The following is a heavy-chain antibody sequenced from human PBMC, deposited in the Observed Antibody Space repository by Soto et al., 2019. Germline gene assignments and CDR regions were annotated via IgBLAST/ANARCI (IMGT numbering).Heavy chain of an antibody. CDR3: ARGMYGSGSYYIGDAFDM. V-gene: IGHV3-66*01. CDR2: IYRGGDT. CDR1: GFTFSSYS. Sequence: EVQLVESGGGLVKPGGSLRLSCAASGFTFSSYSMNWVRQAPGKGLEWVSVIYRGGDTFYADSVKGRFTISRDNSKNTLYLQMNSLRAEDTAVYYCARGMYGSGSYYIGDAFDMWGQGTMVTVSS. J-gene: IGHJ3*02. D-gene: IGHD3-10*01.